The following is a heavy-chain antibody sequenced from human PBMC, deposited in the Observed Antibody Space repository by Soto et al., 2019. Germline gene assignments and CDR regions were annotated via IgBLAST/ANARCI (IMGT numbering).Heavy chain of an antibody. V-gene: IGHV4-30-4*01. CDR2: IYYSGST. D-gene: IGHD2-15*01. Sequence: TVSGGSISSGDYYWSWIRQPPGKGLEWIGYIYYSGSTYYNPSLKSRVTISVDTSKNQFSLKLSSVTAADTAVYYCARGYCSGGSCYGWFDPWGQGTLVTVSS. CDR3: ARGYCSGGSCYGWFDP. J-gene: IGHJ5*02. CDR1: GGSISSGDYY.